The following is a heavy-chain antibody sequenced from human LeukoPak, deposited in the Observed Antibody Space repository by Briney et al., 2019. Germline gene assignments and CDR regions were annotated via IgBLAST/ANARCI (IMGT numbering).Heavy chain of an antibody. CDR1: GFTFSSYA. J-gene: IGHJ4*02. CDR3: ARLIVGAIDY. D-gene: IGHD1-26*01. Sequence: PGGSLRLSCAASGFTFSSYAMSWVRQAPGKGLEWVANIKQDRSEKYYVDSVKGRFTISRDNAKNSLYLQMNSLRAEDTAVFYCARLIVGAIDYWGQGTLVTVSS. V-gene: IGHV3-7*01. CDR2: IKQDRSEK.